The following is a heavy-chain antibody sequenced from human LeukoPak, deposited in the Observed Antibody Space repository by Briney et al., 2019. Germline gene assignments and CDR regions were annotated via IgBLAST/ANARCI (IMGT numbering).Heavy chain of an antibody. CDR2: INFSGYT. D-gene: IGHD2-2*01. J-gene: IGHJ4*02. CDR3: ARVGSTPAKFDH. CDR1: GVSFGRYS. Sequence: PSETLSLTCAVSGVSFGRYSWTWIRQSPGKGLECIGEINFSGYTKYNPSLKSRVTMSVDTSKNQFSLKLTSVTAADTAIYFCARVGSTPAKFDHWGQGTLVTVSS. V-gene: IGHV4-34*01.